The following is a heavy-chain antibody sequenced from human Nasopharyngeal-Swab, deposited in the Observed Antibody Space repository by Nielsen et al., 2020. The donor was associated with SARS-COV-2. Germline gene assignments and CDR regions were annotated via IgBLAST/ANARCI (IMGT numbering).Heavy chain of an antibody. D-gene: IGHD6-19*01. V-gene: IGHV3-53*01. CDR3: ARDLVAGDAGRYYYYGMDV. CDR1: GFTVSSNY. Sequence: GESLKISCATSGFTVSSNYMSWVRQAPGKGLEWVSVIYSGGSTYYADSVKGRFTISRDNSKNTLYLQMNSLRAEDTAVYYCARDLVAGDAGRYYYYGMDVWGQGTTVTVSS. J-gene: IGHJ6*02. CDR2: IYSGGST.